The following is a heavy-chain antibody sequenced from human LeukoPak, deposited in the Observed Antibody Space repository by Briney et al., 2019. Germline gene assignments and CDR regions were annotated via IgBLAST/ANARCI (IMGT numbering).Heavy chain of an antibody. CDR1: GGTFSSYA. CDR2: IIPIFGTA. V-gene: IGHV1-69*13. Sequence: SVKVSCKASGGTFSSYAISWVRQAPGQGLEWMGGIIPIFGTANYAQKFQGRVTITADESTSTAYMELSSLRSEDTAVYYCARGHRSERDGPVDYWGQGTLVTVSS. CDR3: ARGHRSERDGPVDY. J-gene: IGHJ4*02. D-gene: IGHD2-8*01.